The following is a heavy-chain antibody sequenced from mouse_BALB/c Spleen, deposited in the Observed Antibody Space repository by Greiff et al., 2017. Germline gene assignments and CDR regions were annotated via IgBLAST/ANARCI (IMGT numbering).Heavy chain of an antibody. CDR2: ISCYNGAT. J-gene: IGHJ3*01. D-gene: IGHD2-2*01. CDR1: GYSFTGYY. CDR3: AVYYGYDGFAY. V-gene: IGHV1S34*01. Sequence: LVKTGASVKISCKASGYSFTGYYMHWVKQSHGKSLEWIGYISCYNGATSYNQKFKGKATLTADKSSSTAYMQLSSLTSEDSAVYSCAVYYGYDGFAYWGQGTLVTVS.